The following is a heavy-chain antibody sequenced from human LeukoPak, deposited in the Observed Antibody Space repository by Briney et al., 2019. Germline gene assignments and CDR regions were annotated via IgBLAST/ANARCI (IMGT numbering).Heavy chain of an antibody. CDR3: ARVVTGYSYGYDWFDP. D-gene: IGHD5-18*01. CDR1: GGSISSSSYY. CDR2: IYYSGST. Sequence: SETLSLTCTVSGGSISSSSYYWGWIRQPPGKGLEWIGSIYYSGSTYYNPSLKSRVTISVDTSKNQFSLKLSSVTAADTAVYYCARVVTGYSYGYDWFDPWGQGTLVTVSS. J-gene: IGHJ5*02. V-gene: IGHV4-39*07.